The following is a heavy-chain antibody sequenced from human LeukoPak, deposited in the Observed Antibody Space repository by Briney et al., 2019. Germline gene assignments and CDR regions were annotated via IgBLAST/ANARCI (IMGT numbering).Heavy chain of an antibody. J-gene: IGHJ4*02. V-gene: IGHV3-30*02. D-gene: IGHD3-3*01. CDR3: ANLYYDLWTGYPDY. CDR1: GFTFSSYG. Sequence: PGGSLRLSCAASGFTFSSYGMHWVRQAPGKGLEWVAFIRYDGSNKYYADSVKGRFTISRDNSKNTLYLQMNSLRAEDTAVYYCANLYYDLWTGYPDYWGQGTLVTVSS. CDR2: IRYDGSNK.